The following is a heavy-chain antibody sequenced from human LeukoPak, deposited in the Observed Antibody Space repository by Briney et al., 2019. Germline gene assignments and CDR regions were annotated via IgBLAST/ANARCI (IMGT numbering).Heavy chain of an antibody. CDR2: IYYSGST. Sequence: SETLSLTCTVSGGSISSSSYYWGWIRQPPGKGLEWIVSIYYSGSTYYNPSLKSRVTISVDTSKNQFSLKLSSVTAADTAVYYCARHNYYGSGSYYGYYYYYMDVWGKGTTVTVSS. J-gene: IGHJ6*03. V-gene: IGHV4-39*01. CDR3: ARHNYYGSGSYYGYYYYYMDV. CDR1: GGSISSSSYY. D-gene: IGHD3-10*01.